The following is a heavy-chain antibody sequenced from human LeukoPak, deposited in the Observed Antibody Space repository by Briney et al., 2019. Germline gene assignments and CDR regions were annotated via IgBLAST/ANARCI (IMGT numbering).Heavy chain of an antibody. Sequence: KTGGSLRLSCAASGFTFSSYGMSWVRQAPGKGLEWVSSISSSSSYTYYADSVKGRFTISRDNAKNSLYLQMNSLRAEDTAVYYCARDYYDSSGYYGHYFDYWGQGTLVTVSS. V-gene: IGHV3-21*01. CDR1: GFTFSSYG. D-gene: IGHD3-22*01. CDR2: ISSSSSYT. J-gene: IGHJ4*02. CDR3: ARDYYDSSGYYGHYFDY.